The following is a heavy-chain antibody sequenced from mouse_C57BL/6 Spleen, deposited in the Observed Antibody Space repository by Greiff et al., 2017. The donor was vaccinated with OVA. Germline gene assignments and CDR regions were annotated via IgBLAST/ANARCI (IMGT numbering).Heavy chain of an antibody. CDR1: GYTFTSYW. CDR2: INPSSGYN. J-gene: IGHJ1*03. D-gene: IGHD2-14*01. V-gene: IGHV1-7*01. Sequence: QVQLQQSGAELAKPGASVKLSCKASGYTFTSYWMHWVKQRPGQGLEWIGYINPSSGYNKYNQKFKDKATLSEDKSSSTSYMPLTSLNYEDSAVYFCARSQVLGWYCDVWGTGTTVTVSS. CDR3: ARSQVLGWYCDV.